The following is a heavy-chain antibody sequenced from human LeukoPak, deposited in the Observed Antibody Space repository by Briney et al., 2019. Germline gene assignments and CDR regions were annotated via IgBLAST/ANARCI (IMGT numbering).Heavy chain of an antibody. D-gene: IGHD5-12*01. CDR3: ARRGGYDFLADAFDI. CDR2: IYPGDSDT. Sequence: GGSLQISGQGSGSPFISYWIGGARQLPGKGREWMGIIYPGDSDTSYSPSFQGQVTISADKSISTAYLQWSSLKASDTAMYYCARRGGYDFLADAFDIWGQGTMVTVSS. J-gene: IGHJ3*02. CDR1: GSPFISYW. V-gene: IGHV5-51*01.